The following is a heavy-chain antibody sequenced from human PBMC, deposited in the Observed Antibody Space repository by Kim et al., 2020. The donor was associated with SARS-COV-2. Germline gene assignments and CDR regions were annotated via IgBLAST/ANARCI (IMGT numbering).Heavy chain of an antibody. J-gene: IGHJ2*01. CDR1: GGSISSYY. CDR2: IYYSGST. Sequence: SETLSLTCTVSGGSISSYYWSWIRQPPRKGLEWIGDIYYSGSTNYNPSLKSRVTISVDTSKNQFSLKLSSVTAADTAVYYCVRGGRYGDTRYFDLWGRGTLVTVSS. D-gene: IGHD4-17*01. V-gene: IGHV4-59*01. CDR3: VRGGRYGDTRYFDL.